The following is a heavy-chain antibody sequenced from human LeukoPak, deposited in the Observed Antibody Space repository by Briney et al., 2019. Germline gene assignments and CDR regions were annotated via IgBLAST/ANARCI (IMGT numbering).Heavy chain of an antibody. CDR2: IYYSGST. D-gene: IGHD6-13*01. CDR3: ARTYSSSWDYYFDY. J-gene: IGHJ4*02. CDR1: GGSISNYY. Sequence: SETLSLTCTVSGGSISNYYWSWIRRPPGKGLEWIGYIYYSGSTNYNPSLKSRVIISVDTSKNQFSLKLSSVTAADTAVYYCARTYSSSWDYYFDYWGQGTLVTVSS. V-gene: IGHV4-59*01.